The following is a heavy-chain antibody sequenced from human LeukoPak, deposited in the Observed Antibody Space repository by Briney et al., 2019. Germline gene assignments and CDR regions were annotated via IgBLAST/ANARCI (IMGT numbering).Heavy chain of an antibody. Sequence: GGSLRLSCAASGFTFSSYAMNWVRQAPGKGLEWVWAINGSGGITHYADSVKGRFTISRDNSKTTLYLQMSSLRAEDTAVYYCAKNPDVRVSIYSYYYDMDVSGQGTTVTVSS. V-gene: IGHV3-23*01. CDR3: AKNPDVRVSIYSYYYDMDV. D-gene: IGHD6-6*01. J-gene: IGHJ6*02. CDR1: GFTFSSYA. CDR2: INGSGGIT.